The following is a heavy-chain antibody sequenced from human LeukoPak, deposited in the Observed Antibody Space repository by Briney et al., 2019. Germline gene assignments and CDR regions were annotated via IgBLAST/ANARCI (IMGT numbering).Heavy chain of an antibody. J-gene: IGHJ3*02. V-gene: IGHV3-23*01. D-gene: IGHD3-16*02. Sequence: GGSLRLSCAASGFTFSSYAMSWVRQAPGKGLEWVSVISGSGGSTYYADSVKGRFTISRDNSKNTLYLQMNSLRDGDTAVYYCARHEAQMGELSPQSAFDIWGQGTMVTVSS. CDR2: ISGSGGST. CDR3: ARHEAQMGELSPQSAFDI. CDR1: GFTFSSYA.